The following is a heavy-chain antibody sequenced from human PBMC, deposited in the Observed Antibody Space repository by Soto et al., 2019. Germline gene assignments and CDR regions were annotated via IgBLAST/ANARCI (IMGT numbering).Heavy chain of an antibody. V-gene: IGHV1-18*01. CDR2: ISGHNGNT. CDR1: GYTFIDYG. Sequence: QVRLVQSGPEVKKPGASLKVSCKASGYTFIDYGVSWVRQAPGQGLEWMGWISGHNGNTNYPERFQCRVTMTTDTFTTTAYMELRSLRYDDSAMYCGVRGRSNNRHPGWDNWGQGTLVSFSS. D-gene: IGHD6-19*01. J-gene: IGHJ4*02. CDR3: VRGRSNNRHPGWDN.